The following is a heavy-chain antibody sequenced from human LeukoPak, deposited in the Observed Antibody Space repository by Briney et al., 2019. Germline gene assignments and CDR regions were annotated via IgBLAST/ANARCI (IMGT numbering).Heavy chain of an antibody. CDR2: MNPNSGNT. CDR1: GYTFTSYD. CDR3: ARVKKVPAATYNWFDP. V-gene: IGHV1-8*01. Sequence: ASVKDSCKASGYTFTSYDINWVRQATGQGLKWMGWMNPNSGNTGYAQKFQGRVTMTRNTSISTAYMELSSLRSEDTAVYYCARVKKVPAATYNWFDPWGQGTLVTVSS. J-gene: IGHJ5*02. D-gene: IGHD2-2*01.